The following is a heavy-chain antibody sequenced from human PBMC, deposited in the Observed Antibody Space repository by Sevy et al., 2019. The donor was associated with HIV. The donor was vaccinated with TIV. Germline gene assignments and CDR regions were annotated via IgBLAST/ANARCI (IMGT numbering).Heavy chain of an antibody. Sequence: ASVKVSYKASGYTFTSYGINWVRQAPGQGLEWMGWINVYNGNANYAQKLQGRGTMTTDTSTSTAYMELRSLRSDDTALYYCASGEKYCSGGSCYFHLDYWGQGTLVTVSS. V-gene: IGHV1-18*01. J-gene: IGHJ4*02. D-gene: IGHD2-15*01. CDR1: GYTFTSYG. CDR2: INVYNGNA. CDR3: ASGEKYCSGGSCYFHLDY.